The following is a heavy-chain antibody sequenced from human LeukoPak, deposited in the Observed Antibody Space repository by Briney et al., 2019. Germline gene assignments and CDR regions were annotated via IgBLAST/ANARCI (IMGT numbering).Heavy chain of an antibody. Sequence: GGSLRLSCAASGLTFSNFWMGWVRQAPGKGLEWVANIKEDGGEQYYVDSLKGRFSISRDNAKDSLYLQMNSLRAEDTAVYYCARDRPGYYFDYWGQGTLVTVSS. V-gene: IGHV3-7*05. CDR3: ARDRPGYYFDY. CDR1: GLTFSNFW. J-gene: IGHJ4*02. CDR2: IKEDGGEQ. D-gene: IGHD6-6*01.